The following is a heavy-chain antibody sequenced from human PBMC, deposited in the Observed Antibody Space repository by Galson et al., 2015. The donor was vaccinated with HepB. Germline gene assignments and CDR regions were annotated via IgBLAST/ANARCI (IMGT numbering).Heavy chain of an antibody. CDR2: ISSSSSYI. V-gene: IGHV3-21*01. J-gene: IGHJ4*02. D-gene: IGHD2-2*01. CDR3: ARGGLRYCSSTSCYADY. CDR1: GFTFSSYS. Sequence: SLRLSCAASGFTFSSYSMNWVRQAPGKGLEWVSSISSSSSYIYYADSVKGRFTISRDNAKNSLYLQMNSLRAEDTAVYYCARGGLRYCSSTSCYADYWGQGTLVTVSS.